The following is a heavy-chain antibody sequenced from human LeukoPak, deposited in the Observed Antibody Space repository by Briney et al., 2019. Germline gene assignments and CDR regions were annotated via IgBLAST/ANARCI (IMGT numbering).Heavy chain of an antibody. Sequence: GGSLRLSCAASGFPFSSYAMNWVRQAPGKGLEWVSLISGSGDNTYYADSVKGRFTISRDNSKNTLFLQMNSLRAEDTAVYYCAKDPRFTYGVWGQGTLVTVSS. J-gene: IGHJ4*02. CDR1: GFPFSSYA. CDR2: ISGSGDNT. CDR3: AKDPRFTYGV. V-gene: IGHV3-23*01. D-gene: IGHD5-18*01.